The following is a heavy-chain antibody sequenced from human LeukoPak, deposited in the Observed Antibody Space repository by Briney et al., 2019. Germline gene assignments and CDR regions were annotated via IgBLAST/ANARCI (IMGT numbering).Heavy chain of an antibody. CDR2: INWNGGST. Sequence: GGSLRLSCAASGFTFDDYGMGWVRQAPGKGLEWVSGINWNGGSTGYADSVKGRFTISRDNAKNSLYLQMNSLRAEDTALYHCARVRGEIVGASDYWGQGTLVTVSS. J-gene: IGHJ4*02. D-gene: IGHD1-26*01. V-gene: IGHV3-20*01. CDR3: ARVRGEIVGASDY. CDR1: GFTFDDYG.